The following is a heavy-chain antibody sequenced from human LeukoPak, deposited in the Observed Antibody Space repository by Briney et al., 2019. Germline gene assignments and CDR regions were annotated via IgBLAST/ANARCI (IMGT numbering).Heavy chain of an antibody. CDR2: INPNSGGT. CDR3: AREDGYNPHFDY. Sequence: ASVKVSCKSSGGTFSSYAISWVRQAPGQGLEWMGWINPNSGGTNYSQKFQGRVTVTRDTSISTAYMELSRLRSDDTAVYYCAREDGYNPHFDYWGQGTLVAVSS. D-gene: IGHD5-24*01. J-gene: IGHJ4*02. V-gene: IGHV1-2*02. CDR1: GGTFSSYA.